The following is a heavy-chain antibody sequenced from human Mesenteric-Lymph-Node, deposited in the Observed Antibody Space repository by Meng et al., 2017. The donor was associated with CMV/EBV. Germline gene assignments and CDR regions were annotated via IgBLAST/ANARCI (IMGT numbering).Heavy chain of an antibody. D-gene: IGHD4-11*01. J-gene: IGHJ6*02. CDR3: ARAPPYSSQNYYFYGMDV. CDR2: ISSSSSTI. Sequence: GGSLRLSCAASGFTFSSYEMNWVRQAPGKGLEWVSYISSSSSTIYYADSVKGRFTISRDNAKNSLYLQMNSLRAEDTAVYYCARAPPYSSQNYYFYGMDVWGQGTTVTVSS. V-gene: IGHV3-48*03. CDR1: GFTFSSYE.